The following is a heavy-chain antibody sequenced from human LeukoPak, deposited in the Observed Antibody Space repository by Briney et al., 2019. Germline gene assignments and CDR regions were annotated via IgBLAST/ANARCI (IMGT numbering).Heavy chain of an antibody. D-gene: IGHD1-14*01. CDR2: IYYTGTT. J-gene: IGHJ5*02. CDR1: GGSVSSGTFY. CDR3: ARDHAEGWFDP. Sequence: SETLSLTCIVSGGSVSSGTFYWSWIRQSPGKGLEWIGYIYYTGTTNYNPSLKSRVTISVDTSKNQFSLNLSSVTAADTAVYYCARDHAEGWFDPWGQGTLVTVSS. V-gene: IGHV4-61*01.